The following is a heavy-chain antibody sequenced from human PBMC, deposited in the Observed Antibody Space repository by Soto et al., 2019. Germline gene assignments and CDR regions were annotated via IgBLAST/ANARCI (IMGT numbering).Heavy chain of an antibody. D-gene: IGHD2-2*02. CDR1: GYTFTSYY. CDR3: AGAQYCSSTSCHTTYYYYYGMDV. J-gene: IGHJ6*02. Sequence: GASVKVSCKASGYTFTSYYMHWVRQAPGQGLEWMGIINPSGGSTSYAQKFQGRVTMTRDTSTSTVYMELSSLRSEDTAVYYCAGAQYCSSTSCHTTYYYYYGMDVWGQGTTVTVSS. CDR2: INPSGGST. V-gene: IGHV1-46*01.